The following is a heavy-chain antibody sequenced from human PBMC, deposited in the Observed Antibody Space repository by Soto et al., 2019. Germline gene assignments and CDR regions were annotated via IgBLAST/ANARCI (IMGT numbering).Heavy chain of an antibody. V-gene: IGHV4-39*01. CDR3: ARLGYGSGPDY. J-gene: IGHJ4*02. CDR2: IYYSGIT. Sequence: QLQLQESGPGLVKPSETLSLTCTVSGGSISSSSYYWGWIRQPPGKGLEWIGSIYYSGITSYSPSLKSRVTISVDTSKNQVSLKLSSVTAADTAVYYCARLGYGSGPDYWGQGTLVTVSS. D-gene: IGHD6-19*01. CDR1: GGSISSSSYY.